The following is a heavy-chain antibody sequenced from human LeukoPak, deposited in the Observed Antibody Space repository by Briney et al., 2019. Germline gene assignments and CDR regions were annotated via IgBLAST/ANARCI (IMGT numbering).Heavy chain of an antibody. J-gene: IGHJ4*02. Sequence: GGSLRLSCAASGFTFTTYWMHWVRQVPGKGLVWVSRVNSDGSSTTYADSVEGRFTISRDNAKNTLYLQMNSLRAEDTAVYYCARLFYGSGSSKYYFDCWGQGTLVTVSS. CDR2: VNSDGSST. CDR1: GFTFTTYW. V-gene: IGHV3-74*01. CDR3: ARLFYGSGSSKYYFDC. D-gene: IGHD3-10*01.